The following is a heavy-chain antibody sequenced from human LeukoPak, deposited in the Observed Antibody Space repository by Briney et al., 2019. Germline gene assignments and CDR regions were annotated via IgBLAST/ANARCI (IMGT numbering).Heavy chain of an antibody. CDR2: IETAGNT. V-gene: IGHV3-13*04. Sequence: WGSLRLSCAASGFTFSSYDMHWVRQATGKGLEWVSAIETAGNTFYPGSVKGRFTISRENAKDSLYLQMNNVRAGDTALYFCARTSKVTSVMDIWGQGTMVTVSS. CDR3: ARTSKVTSVMDI. D-gene: IGHD4-23*01. J-gene: IGHJ6*02. CDR1: GFTFSSYD.